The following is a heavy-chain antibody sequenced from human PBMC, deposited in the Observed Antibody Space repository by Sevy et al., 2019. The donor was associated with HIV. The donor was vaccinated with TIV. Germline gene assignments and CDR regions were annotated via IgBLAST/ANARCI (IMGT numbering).Heavy chain of an antibody. V-gene: IGHV3-15*01. Sequence: GGSLRLSCAASGFTFSNAWMSWVRQAPGKGLEWVGRIKSKTDGGTTDYAAPVKGRFTISRDDSKNTLYLQMNSLKTEDTAVYYCTTGVGVGATPGYYYYYMDVWCKGTTVTVSS. CDR3: TTGVGVGATPGYYYYYMDV. J-gene: IGHJ6*03. D-gene: IGHD1-26*01. CDR1: GFTFSNAW. CDR2: IKSKTDGGTT.